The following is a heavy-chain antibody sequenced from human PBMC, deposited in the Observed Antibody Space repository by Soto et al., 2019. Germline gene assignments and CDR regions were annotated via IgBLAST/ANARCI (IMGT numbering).Heavy chain of an antibody. V-gene: IGHV3-73*01. CDR2: IRSKANSYAT. J-gene: IGHJ6*02. CDR1: GFTFSGSA. CDR3: TLSGLYYYYGMDV. Sequence: VGSLRLSCAASGFTFSGSAMHWVRQASGKGLEWVGRIRSKANSYATAYAASVKGRFTISRDDSKNTAYLQMNSLKTEDTAVYYCTLSGLYYYYGMDVWGQGTTVTVSS.